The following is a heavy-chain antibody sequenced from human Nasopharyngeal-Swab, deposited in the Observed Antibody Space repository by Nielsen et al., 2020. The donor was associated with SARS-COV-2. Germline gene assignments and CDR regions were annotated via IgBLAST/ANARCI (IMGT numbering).Heavy chain of an antibody. CDR3: ARPLGHDYGDWGTFDY. CDR1: GFTFSDYY. D-gene: IGHD4-17*01. J-gene: IGHJ4*02. CDR2: ISSSGSTI. V-gene: IGHV3-11*04. Sequence: GESLKISCAASGFTFSDYYMSWIRQAPGKGLEWVSYISSSGSTIYYADSVKGRFTISRDNAKNSLYLQMNSLRAEDTAVYYCARPLGHDYGDWGTFDYWGLGTLVTVSS.